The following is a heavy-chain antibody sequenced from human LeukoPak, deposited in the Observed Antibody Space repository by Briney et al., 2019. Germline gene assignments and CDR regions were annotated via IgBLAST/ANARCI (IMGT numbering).Heavy chain of an antibody. Sequence: GGSLRLSCAASGFTVSSNYMSWVRQAPGKGLEWVSAISGSGGSTYYADSVKGRFTISRDNSKNTLYLQMNSLRAEDTAVYYCAKVLGVVPAPLYYYYGMDVWGQGTTVTVSS. D-gene: IGHD2-2*01. J-gene: IGHJ6*02. V-gene: IGHV3-23*01. CDR1: GFTVSSNY. CDR3: AKVLGVVPAPLYYYYGMDV. CDR2: ISGSGGST.